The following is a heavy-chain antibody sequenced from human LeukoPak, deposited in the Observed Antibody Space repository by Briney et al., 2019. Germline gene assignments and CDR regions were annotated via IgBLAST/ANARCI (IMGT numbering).Heavy chain of an antibody. D-gene: IGHD4-17*01. CDR2: IYSGGGT. CDR1: GFTVSSNY. J-gene: IGHJ4*02. V-gene: IGHV3-53*05. CDR3: AKGGASVTRYVDY. Sequence: GGSLRLSCAASGFTVSSNYMSWVRQAPGKGLEWVSVIYSGGGTYYADSVKGRFTISRDNSKNTLYLQMNSLRPKDTAVYYCAKGGASVTRYVDYWGQGTLVTVSS.